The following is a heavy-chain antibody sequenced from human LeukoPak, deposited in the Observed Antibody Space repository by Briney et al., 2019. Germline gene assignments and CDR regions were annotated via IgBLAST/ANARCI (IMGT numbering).Heavy chain of an antibody. Sequence: SETLSLTCTVSGGSISSSSYYWGWIRQPPGKGLEWVGSIYYSGSTYYNPSLKSRVTISVDTSKNQFSLKLSSVTAADTAVYYCARGGLCSSIRCYVFDWFDPWGQGTLVTVSS. CDR2: IYYSGST. CDR3: ARGGLCSSIRCYVFDWFDP. J-gene: IGHJ5*02. CDR1: GGSISSSSYY. D-gene: IGHD2-2*01. V-gene: IGHV4-39*07.